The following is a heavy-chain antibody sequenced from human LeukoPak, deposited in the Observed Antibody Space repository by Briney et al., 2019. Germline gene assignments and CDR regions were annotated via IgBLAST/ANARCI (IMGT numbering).Heavy chain of an antibody. CDR2: IKNDGSSR. CDR1: GFTFRTYW. V-gene: IGHV3-74*01. D-gene: IGHD3-22*01. CDR3: ARELHDSSGLLELFDP. J-gene: IGHJ5*02. Sequence: GGSLRLSCAASGFTFRTYWMHWVRQTPGKGLVWVSRIKNDGSSRAYATSVEGRFTISRDNAKNSLYLQMNSLRAEDTAVYYCARELHDSSGLLELFDPWGQGTLVTVPS.